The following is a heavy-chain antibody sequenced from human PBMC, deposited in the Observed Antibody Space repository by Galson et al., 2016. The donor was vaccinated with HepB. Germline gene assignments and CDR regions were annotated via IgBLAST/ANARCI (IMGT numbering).Heavy chain of an antibody. CDR3: AKSVLEYDILTGYYRRGADY. CDR2: SGSGGPT. V-gene: IGHV3-23*01. D-gene: IGHD3-9*01. CDR1: GFTFSSYA. J-gene: IGHJ4*02. Sequence: SLRLSCAASGFTFSSYAMSWVRQAPGKGLEWVSSSGSGGPTYYADSVKGRFTISRDSSKNTLFLQMHSLRADDTAVYYCAKSVLEYDILTGYYRRGADYWGQGTLVTVSS.